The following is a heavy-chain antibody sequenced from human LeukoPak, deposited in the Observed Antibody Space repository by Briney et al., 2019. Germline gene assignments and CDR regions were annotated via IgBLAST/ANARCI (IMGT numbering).Heavy chain of an antibody. Sequence: SETLSLTCTVSGGSISSYYWSWIRQPPGKGLEWIGYIYYSGSSNYNPSLKSRVTISVDTSKNQFSLKLSPVTAADTAVYYCARVAGSGYTIDYWGQGTLVTVSS. D-gene: IGHD3-22*01. CDR2: IYYSGSS. CDR1: GGSISSYY. CDR3: ARVAGSGYTIDY. V-gene: IGHV4-59*01. J-gene: IGHJ4*02.